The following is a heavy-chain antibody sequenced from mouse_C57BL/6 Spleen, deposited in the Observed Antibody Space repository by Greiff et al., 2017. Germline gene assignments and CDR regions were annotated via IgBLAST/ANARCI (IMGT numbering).Heavy chain of an antibody. CDR2: IYPGNSDT. J-gene: IGHJ2*01. Sequence: EVQLQQSGTVLARPGASVKMSCKTSGYTFTSYWMHWVKQRPGQGLEWIGAIYPGNSDTSYNQKFTVKAKLTAVTSASTAYMELSSLTHEDSAVYYCTRSPYDYGRGYFDYWGQGTTLTVSS. CDR1: GYTFTSYW. V-gene: IGHV1-5*01. CDR3: TRSPYDYGRGYFDY. D-gene: IGHD2-4*01.